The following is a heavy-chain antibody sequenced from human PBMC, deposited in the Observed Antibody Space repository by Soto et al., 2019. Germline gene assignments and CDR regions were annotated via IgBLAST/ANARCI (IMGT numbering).Heavy chain of an antibody. J-gene: IGHJ4*02. Sequence: GGSLRLSCVASGFTFSSYAMSWVRQAPGKGLEWVSAIGGSGGSTYYADSVKGRFTISRDNSKNTLYLQMNSLRAEDTAVYYCAKDSLFSGSYPYYFDYWGQGTLVTVSS. CDR2: IGGSGGST. CDR3: AKDSLFSGSYPYYFDY. V-gene: IGHV3-23*01. D-gene: IGHD3-10*01. CDR1: GFTFSSYA.